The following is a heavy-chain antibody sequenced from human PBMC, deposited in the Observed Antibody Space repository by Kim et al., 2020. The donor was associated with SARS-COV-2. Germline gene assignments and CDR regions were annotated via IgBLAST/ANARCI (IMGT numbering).Heavy chain of an antibody. D-gene: IGHD2-15*01. J-gene: IGHJ4*02. V-gene: IGHV3-23*01. CDR2: ISAGGGST. CDR1: GFTFSSYA. CDR3: ADRPQGGGFDY. Sequence: GGSLRLSCAASGFTFSSYAMSWVRQAPGKGLEWVSIISAGGGSTYYADSVKGRFTISRDNSKNTLYLQMNSLRAEDTAVYYCADRPQGGGFDYWGQGTLVTVSS.